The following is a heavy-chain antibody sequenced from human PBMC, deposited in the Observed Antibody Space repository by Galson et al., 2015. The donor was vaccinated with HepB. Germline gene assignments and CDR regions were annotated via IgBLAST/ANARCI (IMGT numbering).Heavy chain of an antibody. CDR3: AKAMLKYWSIPLSYNMDV. Sequence: SLRLSCAVSGFAFNSYTMHWVRQAPGQGLEWVAVIAYDASTKYYTHSVKGRFTISRDNSKNTLYLQMNGLRAEDTAVYYCAKAMLKYWSIPLSYNMDVWGKGTTVTVSS. CDR2: IAYDASTK. V-gene: IGHV3-30*18. CDR1: GFAFNSYT. J-gene: IGHJ6*03. D-gene: IGHD2-8*02.